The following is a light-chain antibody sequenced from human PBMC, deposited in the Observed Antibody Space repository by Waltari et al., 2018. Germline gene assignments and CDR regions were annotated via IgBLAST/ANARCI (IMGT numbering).Light chain of an antibody. CDR1: PSLVHFDGKTY. CDR3: MQGTHWPPWT. CDR2: KVS. V-gene: IGKV2-30*02. J-gene: IGKJ1*01. Sequence: DVVMTQSLLSLSVTLGQPVGISCQSSPSLVHFDGKTYLNWYQQRPGQSPRRLLYKVSNRDSGVPDRFSGSGSGTDFTLKISRVEAEDVGVYYCMQGTHWPPWTFGQGTKVEIK.